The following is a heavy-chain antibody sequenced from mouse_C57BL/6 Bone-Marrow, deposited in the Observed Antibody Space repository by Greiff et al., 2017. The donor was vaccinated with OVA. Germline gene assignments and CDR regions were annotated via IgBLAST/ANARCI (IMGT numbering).Heavy chain of an antibody. Sequence: VQLQQSGAELVRPGASVKLSCKASGYTFTDYYINWVKQRPGQGLEWIARIYPGSGNTYYNEKFKGKATLTAEKSSSTAYMQLSSLTSEDSAVYFCARDGYYLYWYFDVWGTGTTVTVSS. CDR2: IYPGSGNT. V-gene: IGHV1-76*01. CDR3: ARDGYYLYWYFDV. D-gene: IGHD2-3*01. CDR1: GYTFTDYY. J-gene: IGHJ1*03.